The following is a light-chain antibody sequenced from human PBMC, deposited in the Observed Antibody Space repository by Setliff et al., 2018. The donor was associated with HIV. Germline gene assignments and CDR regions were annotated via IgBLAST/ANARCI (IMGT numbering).Light chain of an antibody. CDR2: RDT. CDR1: KLGDKY. V-gene: IGLV3-1*01. Sequence: SYELTQPPSVSVSPGQTANITCSGHKLGDKYSYWYQQKSGQSPLLVIYRDTKRPSGIPDRFAGSSSGNTATLTVSGTQAMDEADYFCQTWDSSTVIFGGGTKGTVL. J-gene: IGLJ2*01. CDR3: QTWDSSTVI.